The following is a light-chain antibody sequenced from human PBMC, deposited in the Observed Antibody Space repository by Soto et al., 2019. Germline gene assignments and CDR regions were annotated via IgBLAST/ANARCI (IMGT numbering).Light chain of an antibody. CDR2: SNN. J-gene: IGLJ3*02. CDR1: SSNIGSNT. Sequence: QPVLTQPPSASGTPGQRVTISCSGSSSNIGSNTVNWYQQLPGTAPKLLIYSNNQWPSGVPDRFSGSKSGTSASLAISGLQSEDEADYYCAAWDDSLNGHWVFGGGTKLTVL. CDR3: AAWDDSLNGHWV. V-gene: IGLV1-44*01.